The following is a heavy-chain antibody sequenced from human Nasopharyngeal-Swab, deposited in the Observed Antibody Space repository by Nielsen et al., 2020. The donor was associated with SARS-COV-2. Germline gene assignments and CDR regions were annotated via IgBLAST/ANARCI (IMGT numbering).Heavy chain of an antibody. D-gene: IGHD2-21*01. Sequence: GGSLRLSCTASGFTVSSNYISWVRQAPGKGLEWVSIISGSGDTTYYADSVKDRFTISRDNSKNTLYLQTNSLRVEDTAVYYCAKAPYLRGLDVWGQGTTVTVSS. CDR1: GFTVSSNY. J-gene: IGHJ6*02. V-gene: IGHV3-23*01. CDR2: ISGSGDTT. CDR3: AKAPYLRGLDV.